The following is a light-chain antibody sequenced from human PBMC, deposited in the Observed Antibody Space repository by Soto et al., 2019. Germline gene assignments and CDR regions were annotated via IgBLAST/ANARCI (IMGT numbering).Light chain of an antibody. CDR2: DVS. CDR3: CLYAVTFYV. J-gene: IGLJ1*01. Sequence: QSALTQPASVSGSPGQSITISCTGASSDVGTYDFVSWYQQHPGKAPRLMIFDVSERPSGVPDRFSGSKSGNTASLTISGLNAQDEDDYYCCLYAVTFYVFGTGTKVTVL. CDR1: SSDVGTYDF. V-gene: IGLV2-11*01.